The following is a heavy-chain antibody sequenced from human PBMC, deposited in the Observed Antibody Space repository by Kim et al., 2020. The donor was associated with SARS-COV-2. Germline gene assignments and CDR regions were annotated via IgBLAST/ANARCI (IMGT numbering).Heavy chain of an antibody. V-gene: IGHV3-23*01. CDR3: AKDRRVTMVRVVIIPFDY. D-gene: IGHD3-10*01. Sequence: KGRFTISRDTSKNTLYLQMNSLRAEDTAVYYCAKDRRVTMVRVVIIPFDYWGQGTLVTVSS. J-gene: IGHJ4*02.